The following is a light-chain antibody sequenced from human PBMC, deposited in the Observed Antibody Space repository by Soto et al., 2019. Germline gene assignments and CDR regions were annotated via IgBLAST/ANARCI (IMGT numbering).Light chain of an antibody. V-gene: IGKV1-5*01. Sequence: DMHMTQSPSSLSAALGARVSTTRRASQNIDKWLAWYQQKPQKAPKLLIYAASTLQSGVPSRFSGSGSGTDFTLTISCLQSEDFATYYCQQYYSYPRTFGQGTKVDIK. CDR3: QQYYSYPRT. J-gene: IGKJ1*01. CDR2: AAS. CDR1: QNIDKW.